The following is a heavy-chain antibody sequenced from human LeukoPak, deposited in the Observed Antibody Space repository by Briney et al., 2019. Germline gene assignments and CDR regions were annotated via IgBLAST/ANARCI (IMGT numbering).Heavy chain of an antibody. D-gene: IGHD6-13*01. CDR2: IRYDGSNK. V-gene: IGHV3-30*02. CDR1: GFTFSCYG. Sequence: GGSLRLSCAASGFTFSCYGMHWVRQAPGKGLEWVAFIRYDGSNKYYADSVKGRFTISRDNSKNTLYLQMNSLRAEDTAVYYCAKAGTGSSWYRPDYWGQGTLVTVSS. J-gene: IGHJ4*02. CDR3: AKAGTGSSWYRPDY.